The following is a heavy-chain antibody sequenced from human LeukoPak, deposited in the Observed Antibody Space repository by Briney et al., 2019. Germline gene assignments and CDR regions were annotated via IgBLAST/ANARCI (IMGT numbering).Heavy chain of an antibody. J-gene: IGHJ6*03. V-gene: IGHV3-48*03. CDR2: ITSSGNTI. CDR1: GFTFSSYE. D-gene: IGHD1-1*01. CDR3: ARVRNWDDQRNEYYYYYMDV. Sequence: GGSLRLSCAASGFTFSSYEMNWVRQAPGKGLEWISYITSSGNTIYYADSVKGRFTISRDNAKNSLFLQMNSLRAEDTAVYYCARVRNWDDQRNEYYYYYMDVWGKGTTVTVSS.